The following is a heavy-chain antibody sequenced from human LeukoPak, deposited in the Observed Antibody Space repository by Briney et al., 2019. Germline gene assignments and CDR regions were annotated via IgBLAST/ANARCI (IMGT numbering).Heavy chain of an antibody. CDR3: ARYRGEYSGSYYYFDY. V-gene: IGHV4-30-4*08. CDR1: GGSISSGDYY. D-gene: IGHD1-26*01. Sequence: SETLSLTCTVSGGSISSGDYYWSWIRQPPGKGLEWIGYIYYSGSTYYNPSLKSRVTISVDTSKNQFSLKLSSVTAADTAVYYCARYRGEYSGSYYYFDYWGQGTLVTVSS. CDR2: IYYSGST. J-gene: IGHJ4*02.